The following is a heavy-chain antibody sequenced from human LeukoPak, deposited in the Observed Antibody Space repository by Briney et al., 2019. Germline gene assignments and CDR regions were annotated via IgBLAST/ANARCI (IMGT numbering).Heavy chain of an antibody. J-gene: IGHJ6*02. D-gene: IGHD6-13*01. Sequence: PSETLPLTCTVSGGSISSGGYYWSWIRQHPGKGLEWIGYIYYSGSTYYNPSLKSRVTISVDTSKNQFSLKLSSVTAADTAVFYCARAPGAAAGYYYYGMDVWGQGTTVTVSS. V-gene: IGHV4-31*03. CDR2: IYYSGST. CDR1: GGSISSGGYY. CDR3: ARAPGAAAGYYYYGMDV.